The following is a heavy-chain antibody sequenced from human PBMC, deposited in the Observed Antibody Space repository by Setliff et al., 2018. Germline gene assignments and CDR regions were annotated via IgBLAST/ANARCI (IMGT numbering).Heavy chain of an antibody. CDR2: VDPEDGHT. CDR1: GYTFTDYY. D-gene: IGHD3-9*01. Sequence: ASVKVSCKASGYTFTDYYMHWVQQAPGKGLEWMGRVDPEDGHTKYAEKFQGRIAISADMSLDIAHMELGSLTSEDTAVYYCTTGLRHGVPHFDLWGQGTLVTVSS. J-gene: IGHJ4*02. V-gene: IGHV1-69-2*01. CDR3: TTGLRHGVPHFDL.